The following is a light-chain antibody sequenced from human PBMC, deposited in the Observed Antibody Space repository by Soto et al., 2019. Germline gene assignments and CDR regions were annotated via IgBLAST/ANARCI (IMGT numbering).Light chain of an antibody. CDR1: QSIGSW. J-gene: IGKJ1*01. Sequence: DIQMTQSPSILSASVGDIVTITCRASQSIGSWLAWYQQTEGKAPKVLIYKASNLERGVPSRFSGSGSGTEFTLTISSLQAADFATSYCQQYSSFPLTFGQGTKVDIK. CDR2: KAS. V-gene: IGKV1-5*03. CDR3: QQYSSFPLT.